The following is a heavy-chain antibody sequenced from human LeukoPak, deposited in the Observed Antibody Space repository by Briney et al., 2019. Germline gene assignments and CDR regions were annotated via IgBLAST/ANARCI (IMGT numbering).Heavy chain of an antibody. V-gene: IGHV3-23*01. CDR3: ELLGYCSSTSCRYGFDY. Sequence: PGGSLRLSCAASGFTFSSYAMSWVSQAPGKGLEWVSAISGSGGSTYYADSVKGRFTISRDNSKNTLYLQMNSLRAEDTAVYYCELLGYCSSTSCRYGFDYWGQGTLVTVSS. CDR1: GFTFSSYA. J-gene: IGHJ4*02. D-gene: IGHD2-2*01. CDR2: ISGSGGST.